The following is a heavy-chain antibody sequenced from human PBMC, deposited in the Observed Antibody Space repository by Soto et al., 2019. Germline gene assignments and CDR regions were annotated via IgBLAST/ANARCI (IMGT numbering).Heavy chain of an antibody. D-gene: IGHD2-15*01. CDR3: ANVKVVMVEAAAIQT. CDR1: GFTFSSYA. J-gene: IGHJ5*02. CDR2: ISYDGSSK. Sequence: QVQLVESGGGVVQPGTSLRLSCAASGFTFSSYAMHWVRQAPGEVLEWVSLISYDGSSKYADSVKCRFTISRDNSKNTLFLQMNSLRAEDTAVYYCANVKVVMVEAAAIQTWGQGTLVTVSS. V-gene: IGHV3-30-3*01.